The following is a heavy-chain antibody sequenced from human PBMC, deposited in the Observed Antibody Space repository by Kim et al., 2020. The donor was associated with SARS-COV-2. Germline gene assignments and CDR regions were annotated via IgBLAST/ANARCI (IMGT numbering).Heavy chain of an antibody. D-gene: IGHD7-27*01. J-gene: IGHJ4*02. CDR3: VKDIGWGGYDY. Sequence: GGSLRLSCAASGFTFSTNWMTWVRQAPGKGLEWVANIKEDASEKYYLDSVKGRFTISRDNARNALYLQMNSLRAEDTAVYYCVKDIGWGGYDYWGQGALV. CDR1: GFTFSTNW. CDR2: IKEDASEK. V-gene: IGHV3-7*03.